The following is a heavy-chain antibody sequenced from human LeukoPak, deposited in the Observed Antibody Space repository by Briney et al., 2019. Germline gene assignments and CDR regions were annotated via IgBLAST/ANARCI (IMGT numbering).Heavy chain of an antibody. D-gene: IGHD6-19*01. Sequence: ASVKVSCKASGYTFTGYYIQWVRQAPGQGLEWMGWIGSNRGDTNYAQKLQGRVTMTSDTSISTAYMELSRLRSDDTALYYCASAHSSAWSSAVDFWGQGTLVTVSS. J-gene: IGHJ4*02. CDR2: IGSNRGDT. CDR3: ASAHSSAWSSAVDF. CDR1: GYTFTGYY. V-gene: IGHV1-2*02.